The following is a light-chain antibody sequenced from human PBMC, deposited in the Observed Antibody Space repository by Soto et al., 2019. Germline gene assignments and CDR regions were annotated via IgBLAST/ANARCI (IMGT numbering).Light chain of an antibody. CDR2: KAS. V-gene: IGKV1-5*03. Sequence: DIPMTQSPSTPSASVGDRVTITCRASQSISSWLAWYQQKPGKAPKLLIYKASSLESGVPSRFSGSGSGTEFTLTISSLQPDDFATYYCQQYNSYSRTFGQGTKVDIK. CDR1: QSISSW. CDR3: QQYNSYSRT. J-gene: IGKJ1*01.